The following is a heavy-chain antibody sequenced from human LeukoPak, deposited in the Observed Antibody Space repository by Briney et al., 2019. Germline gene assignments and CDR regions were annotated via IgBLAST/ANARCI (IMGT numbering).Heavy chain of an antibody. CDR1: GFTFSRNA. CDR3: AREEYSNSRGAFDI. CDR2: ISYDGSNK. Sequence: PGRSLRLSCAASGFTFSRNAMHWVRQAPGKGLEWVTVISYDGSNKYYADSVKGRLTISRDNSKNTLYLQMNSLRGEDTAVYYCAREEYSNSRGAFDIWGQGTMVTVSS. D-gene: IGHD6-6*01. J-gene: IGHJ3*02. V-gene: IGHV3-30*04.